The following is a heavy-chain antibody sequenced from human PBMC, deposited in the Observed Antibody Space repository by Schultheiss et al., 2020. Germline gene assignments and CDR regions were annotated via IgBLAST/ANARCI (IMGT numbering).Heavy chain of an antibody. CDR3: AKDLSYDIGAYYWGHVDY. J-gene: IGHJ4*02. D-gene: IGHD2-21*01. CDR2: ISYDGSNK. CDR1: GFFFTSSA. Sequence: GESLKISCAASGFFFTSSAMHWVRQAPGKGLEWVAVISYDGSNKYYADSVKGRFTISRDNSKNTVDLQMNSLRAEDTALYYCAKDLSYDIGAYYWGHVDYWGQGTLVTVSS. V-gene: IGHV3-30*18.